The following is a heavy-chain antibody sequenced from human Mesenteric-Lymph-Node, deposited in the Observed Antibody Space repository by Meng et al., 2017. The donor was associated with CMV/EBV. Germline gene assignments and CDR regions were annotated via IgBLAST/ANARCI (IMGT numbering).Heavy chain of an antibody. Sequence: SETLSLTCAVYGGSFSGYYWSWIRQPPGKGLEWIGEINHSGSTNYNPSLKNRVTISVDTSKNQFSLKLSSVTAADTAVYYCASVHDWFDPWGQGTLVTVSS. CDR3: ASVHDWFDP. CDR2: INHSGST. J-gene: IGHJ5*02. D-gene: IGHD1-1*01. CDR1: GGSFSGYY. V-gene: IGHV4-34*01.